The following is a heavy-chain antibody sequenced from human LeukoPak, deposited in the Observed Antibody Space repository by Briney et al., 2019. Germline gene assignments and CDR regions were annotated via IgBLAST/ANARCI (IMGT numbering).Heavy chain of an antibody. CDR1: GDSISSNY. CDR2: IHPSGST. Sequence: PSETLSLTCTVSGDSISSNYRSWLRQPAGKGLEWIARIHPSGSTDYNPSLESRVTISVDTSKNQFSLKLSSVTAADTAVYYCARGIVVVPAAIFRYFDYWGQGTLVTVSS. J-gene: IGHJ4*02. D-gene: IGHD2-2*02. V-gene: IGHV4-4*07. CDR3: ARGIVVVPAAIFRYFDY.